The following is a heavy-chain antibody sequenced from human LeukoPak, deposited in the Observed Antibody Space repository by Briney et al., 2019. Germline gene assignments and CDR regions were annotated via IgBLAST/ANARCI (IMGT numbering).Heavy chain of an antibody. CDR1: GFTFSSHG. D-gene: IGHD2-21*01. CDR2: ISGSGGST. V-gene: IGHV3-23*01. J-gene: IGHJ4*02. CDR3: AKARGGGLIVVGD. Sequence: GGTLRLSCAASGFTFSSHGMSWVRQAPGKGLEWVSAISGSGGSTYYADSVKGRFTISRDNSKNTLYLQMNSLRAEDTAVYYCAKARGGGLIVVGDWGQGTLVTVSS.